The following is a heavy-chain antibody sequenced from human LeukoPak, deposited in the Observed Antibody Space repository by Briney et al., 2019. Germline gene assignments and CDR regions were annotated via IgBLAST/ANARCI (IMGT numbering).Heavy chain of an antibody. D-gene: IGHD3-3*01. CDR1: GYTFTSYD. J-gene: IGHJ5*02. CDR3: ARGFYYDFWGGYSRHYNWFDP. V-gene: IGHV1-8*01. Sequence: GASVKVSCKASGYTFTSYDINWVRQATGQGLEWMGWMNPNSGNTGYAQKFQGRVTMTRNTSISTAYMELSSLRPEDPAVYYCARGFYYDFWGGYSRHYNWFDPWGQGTLVTVSS. CDR2: MNPNSGNT.